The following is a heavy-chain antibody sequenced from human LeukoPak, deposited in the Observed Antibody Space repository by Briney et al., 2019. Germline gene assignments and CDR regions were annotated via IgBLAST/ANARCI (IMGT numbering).Heavy chain of an antibody. CDR3: ARGSPVRVAMAEFDY. Sequence: GGSLRLSCAASGFTFSSYSMTWVRQAPGKGLEWVSSISSSSSYIYYADSVKGRFTISRDNAKNSLYLQMNSLRAEDTAVYYCARGSPVRVAMAEFDYWGQGTLVTVSS. J-gene: IGHJ4*02. CDR2: ISSSSSYI. D-gene: IGHD5-18*01. CDR1: GFTFSSYS. V-gene: IGHV3-21*01.